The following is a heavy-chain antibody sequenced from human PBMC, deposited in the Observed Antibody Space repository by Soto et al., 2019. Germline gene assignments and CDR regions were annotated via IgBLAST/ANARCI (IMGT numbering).Heavy chain of an antibody. V-gene: IGHV4-4*02. Sequence: QVQLQESGPGLVKPSGTLSLTCAVSGGSISSSNWWSWVRQSPGKGLEWIGEIYHSGSSNYNPSLKSRVTISVDKSKNQFSLKLTSVTAADMAMYYCARLLLVGETTNFDCWGQGTLVTVSS. J-gene: IGHJ4*02. D-gene: IGHD1-26*01. CDR1: GGSISSSNW. CDR2: IYHSGSS. CDR3: ARLLLVGETTNFDC.